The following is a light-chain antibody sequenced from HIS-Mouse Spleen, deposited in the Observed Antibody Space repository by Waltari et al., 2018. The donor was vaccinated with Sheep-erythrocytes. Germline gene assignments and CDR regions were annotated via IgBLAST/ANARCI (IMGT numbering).Light chain of an antibody. V-gene: IGLV2-14*01. CDR3: SSYTSSSTQV. Sequence: QSALTQPASVSGSPGQSITISCTGTSSHVGGYNYVPWYQQPPGKAPKLMIYEVSNRPSGVSNRFSGSKSGNTASLTISGLQAEDEADYYCSSYTSSSTQVFGGGTKLTVL. J-gene: IGLJ2*01. CDR1: SSHVGGYNY. CDR2: EVS.